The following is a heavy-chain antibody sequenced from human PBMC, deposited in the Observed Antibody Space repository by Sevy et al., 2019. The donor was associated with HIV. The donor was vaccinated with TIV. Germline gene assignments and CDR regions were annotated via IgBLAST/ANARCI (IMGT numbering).Heavy chain of an antibody. J-gene: IGHJ4*02. Sequence: GGSLRLSCAASGFTFSKYSMSWVRQPPGKGLEWVSTLSFGCGEINYADSVKGRFTISRDNSKSSVYLQMNNLRPDDTAVYYCAREGCTKPHDYWGQGTRVTVSS. CDR3: AREGCTKPHDY. CDR1: GFTFSKYS. CDR2: LSFGCGEI. V-gene: IGHV3-23*01. D-gene: IGHD2-8*01.